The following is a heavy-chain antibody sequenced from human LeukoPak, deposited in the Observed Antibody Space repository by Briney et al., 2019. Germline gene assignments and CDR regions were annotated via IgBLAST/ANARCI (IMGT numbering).Heavy chain of an antibody. CDR3: AREGRYCSGGSCNRNIDY. D-gene: IGHD2-15*01. CDR1: GYSFTGHY. Sequence: ASVKVSCKASGYSFTGHYIHWVRQAPGQGLGWMGWINPNSGGTNYAQKFQGRVTMTRDTSISTAYMELSRLRSDDTAVYYCAREGRYCSGGSCNRNIDYWGQGTLVTVSS. J-gene: IGHJ4*02. CDR2: INPNSGGT. V-gene: IGHV1-2*02.